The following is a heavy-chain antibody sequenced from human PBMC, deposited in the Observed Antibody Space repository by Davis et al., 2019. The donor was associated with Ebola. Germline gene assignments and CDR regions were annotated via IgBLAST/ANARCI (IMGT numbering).Heavy chain of an antibody. CDR1: GFVFSSYV. CDR3: ATSNGDYWYFDL. Sequence: GGSLRLSCAASGFVFSSYVMSWVRRAPGKGLEWVSTLGLSADTYYADSVKGRFTISRHNSKNTLYLQMNSLRAEDTAVYYCATSNGDYWYFDLWGRGTLVTVSS. J-gene: IGHJ2*01. CDR2: LGLSADT. D-gene: IGHD4-17*01. V-gene: IGHV3-23*01.